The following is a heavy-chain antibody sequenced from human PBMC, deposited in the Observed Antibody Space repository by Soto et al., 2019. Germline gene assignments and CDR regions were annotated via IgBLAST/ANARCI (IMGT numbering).Heavy chain of an antibody. CDR1: ASSLSSYY. Sequence: SQTLPLTWTVSASSLSSYYWSWLRQPPEKGLERIGYIYCSGRTNYNPSLKCRVTISVDTSKNQFSLKLSCVTAADRAVYYCARAQYCGGDCYSQGLGHYYYYYMGVCGKGTTVTVS. V-gene: IGHV4-59*01. CDR2: IYCSGRT. D-gene: IGHD2-21*01. J-gene: IGHJ6*03. CDR3: ARAQYCGGDCYSQGLGHYYYYYMGV.